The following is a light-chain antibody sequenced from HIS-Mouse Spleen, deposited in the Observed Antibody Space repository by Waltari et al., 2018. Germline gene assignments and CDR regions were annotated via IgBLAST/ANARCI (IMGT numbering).Light chain of an antibody. Sequence: QSALTQPRSVSGSPGQSVTISCTGTSSDVGGYNYVPWYQQHPGKAPKLMIYDVSKRPYGVPARFSVSKSGNTASLTISGLQAEDEADYYCCSYAGSYTVVFGGGTKLTVL. CDR1: SSDVGGYNY. CDR2: DVS. V-gene: IGLV2-11*01. J-gene: IGLJ2*01. CDR3: CSYAGSYTVV.